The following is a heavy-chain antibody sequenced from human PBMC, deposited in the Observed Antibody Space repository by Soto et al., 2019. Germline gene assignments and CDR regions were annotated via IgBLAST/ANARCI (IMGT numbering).Heavy chain of an antibody. D-gene: IGHD2-8*02. V-gene: IGHV3-23*01. CDR2: ILVDGRT. J-gene: IGHJ3*02. CDR1: GFICSSYD. Sequence: GGSLRLSCAASGFICSSYDMSWVRQAPGKGLEWVSTILVDGRTFYVDSVEGRFTISRDSSQNTVYLQMNSLTAGDTALYYCAKATATGGGAFDICGQGTMVTVS. CDR3: AKATATGGGAFDI.